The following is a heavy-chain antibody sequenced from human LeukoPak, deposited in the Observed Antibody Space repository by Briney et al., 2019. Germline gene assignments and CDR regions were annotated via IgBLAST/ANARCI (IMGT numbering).Heavy chain of an antibody. CDR3: AREDYDLLTGYHGDAFDI. J-gene: IGHJ3*02. Sequence: GGSLRLSCAASGFTFSTYWISWVRQAPGKGLEWVANIKHDGSERDYVDSVKGRFTISRDNAKNSLSLHMNSLRAEDTAVYYCAREDYDLLTGYHGDAFDIWGQGKMVTVSS. V-gene: IGHV3-7*01. D-gene: IGHD3/OR15-3a*01. CDR1: GFTFSTYW. CDR2: IKHDGSER.